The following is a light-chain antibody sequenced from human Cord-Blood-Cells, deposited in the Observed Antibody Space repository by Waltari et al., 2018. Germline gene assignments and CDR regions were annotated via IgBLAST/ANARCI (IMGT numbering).Light chain of an antibody. V-gene: IGKV1-39*01. CDR1: QSISSY. CDR3: QQGYSTPLT. J-gene: IGKJ3*01. CDR2: AAS. Sequence: DIQMTQSPSSLSASVGDRVTITCRASQSISSYLNWYQQKPGKAPKLLIYAASSLQSGVPSRFSGSGSGTEFTLTISSLQPEDFATYYCQQGYSTPLTFGPGTKVDIK.